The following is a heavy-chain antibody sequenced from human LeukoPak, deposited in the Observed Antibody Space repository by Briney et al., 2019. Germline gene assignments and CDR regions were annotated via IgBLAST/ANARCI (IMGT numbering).Heavy chain of an antibody. CDR3: AREKHPPMVRGVNYMDV. CDR1: GGTFSSYA. CDR2: IIPIFGTA. Sequence: SVKVSCTASGGTFSSYAISWVRQAPGQGLEWMGGIIPIFGTANYAQKFQGRVTITADESTSTAYMELSSLRSEDTAVYYCAREKHPPMVRGVNYMDVWGKGTTVTISS. D-gene: IGHD3-10*01. J-gene: IGHJ6*03. V-gene: IGHV1-69*13.